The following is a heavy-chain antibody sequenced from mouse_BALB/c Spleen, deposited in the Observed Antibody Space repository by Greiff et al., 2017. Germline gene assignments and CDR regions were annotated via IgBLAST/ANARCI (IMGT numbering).Heavy chain of an antibody. Sequence: QVQLKESGPGLVAPSQSLSITCTVSGFSLTSYGVHWVRQPPGKGLEWLGVIWAGGSTNYNSALMSRLSISKDNSKSQVFLKMNSLQTDDTAMYYCARDEGITTVGPLDYWGQGATLTVSS. D-gene: IGHD1-1*01. CDR2: IWAGGST. CDR1: GFSLTSYG. CDR3: ARDEGITTVGPLDY. J-gene: IGHJ2*01. V-gene: IGHV2-9*02.